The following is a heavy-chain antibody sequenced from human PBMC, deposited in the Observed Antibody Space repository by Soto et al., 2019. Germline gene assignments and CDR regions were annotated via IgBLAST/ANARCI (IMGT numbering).Heavy chain of an antibody. V-gene: IGHV4-31*03. J-gene: IGHJ6*02. D-gene: IGHD4-4*01. CDR2: IYYSGST. CDR3: ARDQAYDYTSPGDYYYYGMDV. Sequence: SETLSLTCTVSGGSISSGGHYWNWIRQHPGKGLEWIGYIYYSGSTYYNPSLKSRVTISVDTSKNQFSLNLSSVTAADTAVYYCARDQAYDYTSPGDYYYYGMDVWGQGTTVTVSS. CDR1: GGSISSGGHY.